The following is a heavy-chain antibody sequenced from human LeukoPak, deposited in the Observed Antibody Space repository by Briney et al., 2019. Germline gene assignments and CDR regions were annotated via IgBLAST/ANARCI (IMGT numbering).Heavy chain of an antibody. V-gene: IGHV4-39*07. CDR3: ARGVVVVAATGRIDY. Sequence: SETLSLTCTVSGGSISSSAYHWGWIRQPPGKGLEWIGSIHYSGSTYYNPSLKSRVTISVDTSKNQFSLKLSSVTAADTAVYYCARGVVVVAATGRIDYWGQGTLVTVSS. D-gene: IGHD2-15*01. J-gene: IGHJ4*02. CDR2: IHYSGST. CDR1: GGSISSSAYH.